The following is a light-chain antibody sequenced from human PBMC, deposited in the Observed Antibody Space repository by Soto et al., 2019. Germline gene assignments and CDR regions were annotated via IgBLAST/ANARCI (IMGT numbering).Light chain of an antibody. CDR3: QHYGGSPPYT. CDR1: QRLTNN. Sequence: EIVMTQSPATLSVSPGEGVTLSCRASQRLTNNLAWYQQSPGQAPRLLIYGASTRATGIPTRFSGSGTGTEFTLTISSLESEDFAVYYCQHYGGSPPYTFGQGTKLEI. CDR2: GAS. V-gene: IGKV3D-15*01. J-gene: IGKJ2*01.